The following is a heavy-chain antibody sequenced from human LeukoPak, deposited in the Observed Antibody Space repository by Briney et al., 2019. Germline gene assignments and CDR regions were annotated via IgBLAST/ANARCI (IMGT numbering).Heavy chain of an antibody. J-gene: IGHJ2*01. CDR1: GYTFTNYY. Sequence: GASVKVSCKASGYTFTNYYISWVRQATGQGLEWMGWMNPAGEDAGYAQKFQGRMTLTRDTSVSTVYMELSSLRSEDTAVYYCARGAVTTAVHWHFSLWGRGTLVTVSS. CDR2: MNPAGEDA. D-gene: IGHD4-17*01. V-gene: IGHV1-8*01. CDR3: ARGAVTTAVHWHFSL.